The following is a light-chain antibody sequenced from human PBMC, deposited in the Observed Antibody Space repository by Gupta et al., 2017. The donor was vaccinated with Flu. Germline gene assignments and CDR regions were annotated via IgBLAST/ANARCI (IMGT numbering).Light chain of an antibody. CDR1: RDIKND. V-gene: IGKV1-33*01. Sequence: PSSRAASVGDRVTIACQASRDIKNDLGWYQQKPGKAPQLLIYAASRLETGVPSRFSGSGSGTHFTFTISSLQPEDVGTYYCQQKDYLPLTFGEGTKVEIK. CDR2: AAS. J-gene: IGKJ4*01. CDR3: QQKDYLPLT.